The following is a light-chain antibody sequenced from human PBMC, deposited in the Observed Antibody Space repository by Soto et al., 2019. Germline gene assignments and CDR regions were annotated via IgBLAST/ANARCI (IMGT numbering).Light chain of an antibody. CDR3: QQYNNWQET. V-gene: IGKV3-15*01. CDR1: QSVSSN. J-gene: IGKJ1*01. CDR2: GAS. Sequence: EIVMTQSPATLSVSPGERATLSCRASQSVSSNLAWYQQKPGQAPRLLIYGASTKATGIPARFSGSGSGTEFTLTHSSLQSEDFAVYYCQQYNNWQETFGKGTKVEIK.